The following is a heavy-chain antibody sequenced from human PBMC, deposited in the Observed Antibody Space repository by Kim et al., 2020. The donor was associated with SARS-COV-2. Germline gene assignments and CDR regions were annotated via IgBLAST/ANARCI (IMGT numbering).Heavy chain of an antibody. D-gene: IGHD2-2*01. Sequence: TNNAQKLQGRVTMTTDTSTSTAYMELRSLRSDDTAVYYCARVSGGGYHDYWGQGTLVTVSS. J-gene: IGHJ4*02. CDR2: T. CDR3: ARVSGGGYHDY. V-gene: IGHV1-18*01.